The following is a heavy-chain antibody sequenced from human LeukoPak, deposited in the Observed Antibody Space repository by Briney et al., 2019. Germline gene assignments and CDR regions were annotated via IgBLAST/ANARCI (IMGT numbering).Heavy chain of an antibody. V-gene: IGHV3-23*01. D-gene: IGHD2-15*01. J-gene: IGHJ4*02. CDR2: ISGSGGST. CDR1: GFTFSSYA. CDR3: AKASAAVSLIYYFDY. Sequence: GGSLRLSCAASGFTFSSYAMSWVRQAPGKGLEWVSAISGSGGSTYYADSVKGRFTISRDNSKNTLYLQMNSLRAEDTAVYYCAKASAAVSLIYYFDYWGQGTLVTVSS.